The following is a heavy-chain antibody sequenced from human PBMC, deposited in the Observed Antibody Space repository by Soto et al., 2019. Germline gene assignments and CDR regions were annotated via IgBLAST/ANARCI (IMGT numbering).Heavy chain of an antibody. Sequence: VASVKVSCKASGYTFTSYAMHWVRQAPGQRLEWMGWINAGNGNTKYSQKFQGRVTITRDTSASTAYMELSSLRSEDTAVYYCARDIPSVYYYYYMDVWGKGTTVTVSS. V-gene: IGHV1-3*01. CDR1: GYTFTSYA. D-gene: IGHD2-21*01. CDR3: ARDIPSVYYYYYMDV. J-gene: IGHJ6*03. CDR2: INAGNGNT.